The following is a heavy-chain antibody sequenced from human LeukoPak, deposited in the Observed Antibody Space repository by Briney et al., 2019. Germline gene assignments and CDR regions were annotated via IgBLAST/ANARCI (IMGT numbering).Heavy chain of an antibody. D-gene: IGHD4/OR15-4a*01. Sequence: GASVKVSCKASGYTFTNYYMHWVRQAPGQGREGMGMINPSGGSTSYPQKFQGRFTMTRDTSTSTVQMELSRLRSEDTAVYYCARGRWGATYSLDYWGQGTLVTVSS. J-gene: IGHJ4*02. CDR2: INPSGGST. CDR1: GYTFTNYY. CDR3: ARGRWGATYSLDY. V-gene: IGHV1-46*01.